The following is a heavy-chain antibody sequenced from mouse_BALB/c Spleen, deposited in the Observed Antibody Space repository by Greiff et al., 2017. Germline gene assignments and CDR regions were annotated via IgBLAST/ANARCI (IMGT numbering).Heavy chain of an antibody. CDR3: VCAAAAYAMDY. Sequence: EVHLVESGGGLVKPGGSLKLSCAASGFTFSSYAMSWVRQSPEKRLEWVAEISSGGSYSYYPDTVTGRFTISRANAKNTLYLEMSSLRSEDTAMYYCVCAAAAYAMDYWGQGTSVTVSS. J-gene: IGHJ4*01. V-gene: IGHV5-9-4*01. CDR1: GFTFSSYA. CDR2: ISSGGSYS.